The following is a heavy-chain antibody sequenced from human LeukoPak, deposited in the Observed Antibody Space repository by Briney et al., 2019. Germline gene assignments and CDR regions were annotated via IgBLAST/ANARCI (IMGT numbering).Heavy chain of an antibody. CDR2: ISANNNNT. CDR1: GYSFTTYG. Sequence: GASVKVSCKASGYSFTTYGISWVRQAPGQGLEWMGWISANNNNTDNVQKLQGRVTMTTDTSTSTAYMELRSLRSEDTAVYYCARDRTAAAGPYYYYYYMDVWGKGTTVTVSS. V-gene: IGHV1-18*01. D-gene: IGHD6-13*01. CDR3: ARDRTAAAGPYYYYYYMDV. J-gene: IGHJ6*03.